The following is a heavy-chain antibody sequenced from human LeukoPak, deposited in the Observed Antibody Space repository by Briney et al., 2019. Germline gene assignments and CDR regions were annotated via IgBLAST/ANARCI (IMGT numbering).Heavy chain of an antibody. V-gene: IGHV1-8*01. CDR3: ARGRRGSSGPWSWYLDL. CDR2: MNSNTGNT. D-gene: IGHD3-22*01. J-gene: IGHJ2*01. Sequence: ASVKVSCKASGFTPTNFDINWVRQATGQGLEWMGWMNSNTGNTGYAQEFQGRVIMTRDTSIGTAYMELTNLRSEDTAVYYCARGRRGSSGPWSWYLDLWGRGTLVTASS. CDR1: GFTPTNFD.